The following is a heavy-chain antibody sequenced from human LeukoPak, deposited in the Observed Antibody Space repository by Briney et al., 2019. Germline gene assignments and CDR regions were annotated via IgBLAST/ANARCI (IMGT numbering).Heavy chain of an antibody. J-gene: IGHJ4*02. CDR1: GYTLTELS. CDR2: FDPEDGET. Sequence: ASVKFSCKVSGYTLTELSMHWVRQAPGKGLEWMGGFDPEDGETIYAQKFQGRVTMTEDTSTDTAYMELSSLRSEDTAVYYCATNLRLLEWALYWGQGTLVTVSS. D-gene: IGHD3-3*01. CDR3: ATNLRLLEWALY. V-gene: IGHV1-24*01.